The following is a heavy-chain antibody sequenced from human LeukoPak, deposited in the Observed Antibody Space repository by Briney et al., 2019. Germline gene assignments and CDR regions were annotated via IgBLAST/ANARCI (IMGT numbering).Heavy chain of an antibody. V-gene: IGHV3-48*04. CDR3: ARSQLGDSSGYYYVAGVDY. J-gene: IGHJ4*02. CDR2: ISSSTSII. CDR1: GFTFSSYS. Sequence: GGSLRLSCVASGFTFSSYSMNWVRQAPRKGLEWVSYISSSTSIIYYADPVKGRFTISRDNAKNSLYLQMNSLRAEDTAVYYCARSQLGDSSGYYYVAGVDYWGQGTLVTVSS. D-gene: IGHD3-22*01.